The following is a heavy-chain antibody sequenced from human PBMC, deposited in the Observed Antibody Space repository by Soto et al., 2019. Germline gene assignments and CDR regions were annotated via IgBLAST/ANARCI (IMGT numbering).Heavy chain of an antibody. CDR3: ARGDYDFWSGYYNCWFDP. V-gene: IGHV1-3*01. CDR2: INAGNGNT. Sequence: QVQLVQSGAEVKKQGASVKVSCKASGYTFTSYAMHWVRQAPGQRLEWMGWINAGNGNTKYSQKFQSRVTITRDTSASTAYMELSSLRSEDTAVYYCARGDYDFWSGYYNCWFDPWGQGTLVTVSS. D-gene: IGHD3-3*01. J-gene: IGHJ5*02. CDR1: GYTFTSYA.